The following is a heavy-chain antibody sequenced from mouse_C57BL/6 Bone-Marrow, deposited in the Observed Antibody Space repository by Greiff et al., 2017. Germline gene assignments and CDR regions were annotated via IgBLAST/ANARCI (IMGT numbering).Heavy chain of an antibody. Sequence: EVKLVESGGGLVKPGGSLKLSCAASGFTFSSYAMSWVRQTPEKRLEWVATISDGGSYTYYPDNVKGRFTISRDNAKNNLYLQMSHLKSEDTAMYYCARAMAVPAMDYWGQGTSVTVSS. V-gene: IGHV5-4*03. J-gene: IGHJ4*01. CDR3: ARAMAVPAMDY. CDR2: ISDGGSYT. CDR1: GFTFSSYA. D-gene: IGHD2-3*01.